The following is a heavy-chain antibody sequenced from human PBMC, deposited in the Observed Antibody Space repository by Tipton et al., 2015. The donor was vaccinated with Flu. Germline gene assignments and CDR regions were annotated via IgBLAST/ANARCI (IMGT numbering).Heavy chain of an antibody. CDR3: ARRPYMSSSDLYAFDI. D-gene: IGHD6-6*01. Sequence: TLSLTCEVSGDSISTDYYWGWVRQFPGKGLEWIGSVSRSGNTDYNPSLKSRVTISIDTSKNQFSLKLSSVTAADTAIYYCARRPYMSSSDLYAFDIWGQGTMVTVSS. CDR1: GDSISTDYY. V-gene: IGHV4-38-2*01. CDR2: VSRSGNT. J-gene: IGHJ3*02.